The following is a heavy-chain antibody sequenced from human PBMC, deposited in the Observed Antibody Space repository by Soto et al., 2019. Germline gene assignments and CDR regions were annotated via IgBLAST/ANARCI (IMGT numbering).Heavy chain of an antibody. V-gene: IGHV4-30-4*01. J-gene: IGHJ6*02. CDR1: GGSISSGDYY. CDR3: ARGPNCSGGSCWHYYYYGMDV. CDR2: IYYSGST. Sequence: QVQLQESGPGLVKPSQTLSLTCTVSGGSISSGDYYWSWIRQPPGKGLEWIGYIYYSGSTYYNPSLKSRVTISVDTSKNQFSLKLSSVTAADTAVYYCARGPNCSGGSCWHYYYYGMDVWGQGTTVTVSS. D-gene: IGHD2-15*01.